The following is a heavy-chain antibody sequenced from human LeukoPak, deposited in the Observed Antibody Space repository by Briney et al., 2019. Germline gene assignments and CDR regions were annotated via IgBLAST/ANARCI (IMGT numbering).Heavy chain of an antibody. CDR1: EFTFSSYG. J-gene: IGHJ4*02. D-gene: IGHD2/OR15-2a*01. CDR2: ISGSGGST. CDR3: AKDSAKKYDDY. V-gene: IGHV3-23*01. Sequence: GGSLRLSCAASEFTFSSYGMSWVRQAPGKGLEWVSTISGSGGSTYYADSVKGRFTISRENSKNTLYLQMNSLRAEDTAVYYCAKDSAKKYDDYWGQGTLVTVSS.